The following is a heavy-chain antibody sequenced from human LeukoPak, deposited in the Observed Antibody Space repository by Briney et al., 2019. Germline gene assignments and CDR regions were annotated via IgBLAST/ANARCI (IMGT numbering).Heavy chain of an antibody. Sequence: SETLSLTCAVSGGSISSSNWWSWVRQPPGKGLEWIGEIYHSGSTNYNPSLKSRVTISVDKSKNQVSLKLSSVTAADTAVYYCARNNGRRVLELPIYGMDVWGQGTTVTVSS. V-gene: IGHV4-4*02. CDR2: IYHSGST. CDR1: GGSISSSNW. J-gene: IGHJ6*02. CDR3: ARNNGRRVLELPIYGMDV. D-gene: IGHD1-26*01.